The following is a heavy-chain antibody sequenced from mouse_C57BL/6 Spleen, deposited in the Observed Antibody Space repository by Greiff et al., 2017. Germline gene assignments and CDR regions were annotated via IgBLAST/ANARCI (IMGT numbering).Heavy chain of an antibody. CDR3: AREGTYRGFAY. CDR1: GYTFTSYW. V-gene: IGHV1-61*01. D-gene: IGHD5-1*01. CDR2: IYPSDSET. Sequence: QVQLQQPGAELVRPGSSVKLSCKASGYTFTSYWMDWVKQRPGPGLEWIGNIYPSDSETHYNQKFKDKATLTVDKSSSTAYRQLSSLTSEDSAVDYCAREGTYRGFAYWGQGTLVTVSA. J-gene: IGHJ3*01.